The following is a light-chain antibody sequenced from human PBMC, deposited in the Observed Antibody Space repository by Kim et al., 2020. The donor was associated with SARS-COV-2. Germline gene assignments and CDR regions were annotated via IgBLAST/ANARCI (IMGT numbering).Light chain of an antibody. CDR3: QQYSNWPPNT. V-gene: IGKV3-15*01. Sequence: ETVMTQSPATLSVSPGETATLSCRASQNVRTYLAWYQQKPGQAPRLLIYGASTRATGIPARLSGGGSGTEFTLTISSLQSEDFALYYCQQYSNWPPNTFGKGTNLYI. CDR1: QNVRTY. CDR2: GAS. J-gene: IGKJ2*01.